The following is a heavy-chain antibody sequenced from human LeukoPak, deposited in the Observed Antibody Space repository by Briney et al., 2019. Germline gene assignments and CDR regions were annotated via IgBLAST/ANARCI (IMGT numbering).Heavy chain of an antibody. CDR2: IIPIFGTA. CDR1: GGTFSSYA. D-gene: IGHD5-18*01. Sequence: ASVKVSCKASGGTFSSYAISWVRQAPGQGLEWMGRIIPIFGTANYAQKFQGRVTITTDESTSTAYMELSSLRSEDTAVYYCARAGDSYGPQLDYWGQGTLVTVSS. V-gene: IGHV1-69*05. CDR3: ARAGDSYGPQLDY. J-gene: IGHJ4*02.